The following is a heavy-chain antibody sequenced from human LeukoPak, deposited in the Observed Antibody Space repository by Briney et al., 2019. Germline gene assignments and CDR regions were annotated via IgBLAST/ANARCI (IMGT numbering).Heavy chain of an antibody. D-gene: IGHD6-6*01. V-gene: IGHV1-18*01. CDR3: ARVDSSWGYYYYYYMDV. J-gene: IGHJ6*03. Sequence: ASVKVCCTASGYTFTSYGISWVRQAPGQGLEWMGGFTTYNGNTNYAQKLQGRVTLNTDTSTNTAYMGLRSLRSDDAAVYYCARVDSSWGYYYYYYMDVWGKRTTVTVSS. CDR1: GYTFTSYG. CDR2: FTTYNGNT.